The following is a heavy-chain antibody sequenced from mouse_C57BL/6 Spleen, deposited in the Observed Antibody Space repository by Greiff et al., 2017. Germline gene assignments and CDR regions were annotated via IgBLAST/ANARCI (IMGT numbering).Heavy chain of an antibody. CDR2: IDPSDSYT. CDR3: ARNYGQYSRGYFDY. CDR1: GYTFTSYW. V-gene: IGHV1-59*01. Sequence: VQLQQPGAELVRPGTSVKLSCKASGYTFTSYWMHWVKQRPGQGLEWIGVIDPSDSYTNYNQKFKGKATLTVDTSSSTAYMQLSSLTSEDSAVYYCARNYGQYSRGYFDYWGQGTTLTVSS. J-gene: IGHJ2*01. D-gene: IGHD1-2*01.